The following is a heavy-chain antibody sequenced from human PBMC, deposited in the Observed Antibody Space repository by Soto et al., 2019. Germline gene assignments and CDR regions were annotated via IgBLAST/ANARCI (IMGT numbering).Heavy chain of an antibody. CDR1: GYTFTSYY. Sequence: ASVKVSCKASGYTFTSYYMHWVRQAPGQGLDWMGIINPSGGSTSYAQKFQGRVTMTRDTSTSTVYMELSSLRSEDTAVYYCARECSGGSCYSPIFDYWGQGTLVTVS. J-gene: IGHJ4*02. D-gene: IGHD2-15*01. CDR2: INPSGGST. CDR3: ARECSGGSCYSPIFDY. V-gene: IGHV1-46*03.